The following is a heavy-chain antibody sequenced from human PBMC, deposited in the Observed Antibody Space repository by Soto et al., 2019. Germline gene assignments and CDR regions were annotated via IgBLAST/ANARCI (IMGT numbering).Heavy chain of an antibody. V-gene: IGHV3-30*03. CDR3: ARDIRGYSYGGPFDY. J-gene: IGHJ4*02. CDR1: GFTFSSYG. Sequence: GGSLRLSCAASGFTFSSYGMHWVRQAPGKGLEWVAVISYDGSNKYYADSVKGRFTISRDNSKNTLYLQMNSLRAEDTAVYYCARDIRGYSYGGPFDYWGQGTLVTVS. CDR2: ISYDGSNK. D-gene: IGHD5-18*01.